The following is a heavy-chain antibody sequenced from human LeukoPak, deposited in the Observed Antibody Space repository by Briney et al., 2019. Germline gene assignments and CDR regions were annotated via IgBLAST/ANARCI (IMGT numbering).Heavy chain of an antibody. D-gene: IGHD6-13*01. CDR2: IYSSGST. Sequence: GGSLRLSCAASGFTVSSNYMSWVRQAPVKGLEWVSVIYSSGSTYYADSVKGRFTISRDNSKNTLYLQMNSLRAEDTAVYYCASSPASSCLDYWGQGTLVTVSS. J-gene: IGHJ4*02. CDR3: ASSPASSCLDY. V-gene: IGHV3-53*01. CDR1: GFTVSSNY.